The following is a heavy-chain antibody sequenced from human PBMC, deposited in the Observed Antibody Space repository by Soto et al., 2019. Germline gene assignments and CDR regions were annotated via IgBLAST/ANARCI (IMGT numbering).Heavy chain of an antibody. CDR3: ANGASRGPFDP. D-gene: IGHD4-17*01. J-gene: IGHJ5*02. CDR1: GGSISSYY. Sequence: SETLSLTCTVSGGSISSYYWSCIRQPPWKGLEWIGYIYTSGSTNYNPSLKSRVTISVDTSKNQFSLKLSSVTAADTAVYYWANGASRGPFDPWAQGTLVTVCS. CDR2: IYTSGST. V-gene: IGHV4-59*01.